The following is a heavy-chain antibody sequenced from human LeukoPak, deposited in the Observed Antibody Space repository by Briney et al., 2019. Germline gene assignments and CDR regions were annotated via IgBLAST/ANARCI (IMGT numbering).Heavy chain of an antibody. V-gene: IGHV3-33*08. CDR2: IWYDGSNK. D-gene: IGHD4-17*01. J-gene: IGHJ6*02. CDR3: ARGATVTTFVSSQRDYYYYHGMDV. Sequence: GGSLRLSCAASGFTFSSYAMSWVRQAPGKGLEWVAVIWYDGSNKYYADSVKGRFTISRDNSKNTLYLQMNSLRAEDTAVYYCARGATVTTFVSSQRDYYYYHGMDVWGQGTTVTVSS. CDR1: GFTFSSYA.